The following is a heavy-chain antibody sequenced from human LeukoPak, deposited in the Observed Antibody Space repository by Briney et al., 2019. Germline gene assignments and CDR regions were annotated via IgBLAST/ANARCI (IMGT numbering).Heavy chain of an antibody. CDR1: GYSISSGYY. J-gene: IGHJ4*02. Sequence: SETLSLTCAVSGYSISSGYYWGWIRQPPGKGLEWIGSIYHSGSTYYNPSLKSRVTISVDTSKNQFSLKLSSVTAADTAVYYCAGAMVEQWLIYDYWGQGTLVTVSS. CDR2: IYHSGST. V-gene: IGHV4-38-2*01. CDR3: AGAMVEQWLIYDY. D-gene: IGHD6-19*01.